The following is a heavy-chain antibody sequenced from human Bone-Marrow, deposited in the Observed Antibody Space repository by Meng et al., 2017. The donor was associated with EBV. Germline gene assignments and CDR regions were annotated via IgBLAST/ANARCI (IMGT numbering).Heavy chain of an antibody. CDR3: ASESGRGFTPDY. D-gene: IGHD3-10*01. V-gene: IGHV1-69*01. CDR2: LIPMSDAP. J-gene: IGHJ4*02. Sequence: VKGVQAGAEGKKPGSSVKVSCRTSGGTFRSDAVSWVRQAPGQGLEWMGGLIPMSDAPHYAQKFQGRVTITADESTSTHYMDLSGLRSDDTALYYCASESGRGFTPDYWGQGTLVTVSS. CDR1: GGTFRSDA.